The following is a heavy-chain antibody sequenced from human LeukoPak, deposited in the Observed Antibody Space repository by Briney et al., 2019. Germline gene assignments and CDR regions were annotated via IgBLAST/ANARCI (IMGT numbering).Heavy chain of an antibody. CDR3: ARTKNILITFGGVIAPEIEFVY. D-gene: IGHD3-16*02. V-gene: IGHV1-18*01. CDR1: GYTFTKYG. Sequence: GASVSVSSAASGYTFTKYGISWVRQAPGQGGEWMGWISAYNGNTNYTPKLQGRVTMTTATSTSTASLELRSLRSDDTALYYCARTKNILITFGGVIAPEIEFVYWGQGTLVTVSS. J-gene: IGHJ4*02. CDR2: ISAYNGNT.